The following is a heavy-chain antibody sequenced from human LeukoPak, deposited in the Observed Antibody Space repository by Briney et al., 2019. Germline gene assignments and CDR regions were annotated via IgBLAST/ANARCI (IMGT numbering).Heavy chain of an antibody. D-gene: IGHD3-9*01. Sequence: GGSLRLSCATSGFNFSGYAMSWVRQAPGKGLEWVSGIGASGGSTYYADSVKGRFTISRDNSKNTLYLQMNSLRTEDTAVYYCAKAEGYDILTGLVYWGQGTLVTVSS. CDR2: IGASGGST. V-gene: IGHV3-23*01. J-gene: IGHJ4*02. CDR1: GFNFSGYA. CDR3: AKAEGYDILTGLVY.